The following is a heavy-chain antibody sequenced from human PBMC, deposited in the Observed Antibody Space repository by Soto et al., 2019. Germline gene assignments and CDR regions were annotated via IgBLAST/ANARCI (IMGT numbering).Heavy chain of an antibody. J-gene: IGHJ5*02. CDR1: GYTFTSYG. D-gene: IGHD2-15*01. Sequence: ASVKVSCKTSGYTFTSYGISWLRQAPGQGLEWMGWISTYNGNTNYAQKLQGRVTMTTDTSTGTAYMELRSLRSDDTAVYYCARGQFCSGGTCYPRGWFDPWGQGTLVTVSS. CDR2: ISTYNGNT. V-gene: IGHV1-18*01. CDR3: ARGQFCSGGTCYPRGWFDP.